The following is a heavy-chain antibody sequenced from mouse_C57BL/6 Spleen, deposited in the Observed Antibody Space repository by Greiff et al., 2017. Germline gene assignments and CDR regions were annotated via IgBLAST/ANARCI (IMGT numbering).Heavy chain of an antibody. Sequence: EVMLVASGGGLVQPGGSLSLSCAASGFTFTDYYMSWVRQPPGKALEWVGFIRNKANGYTTESSASVKGQFTISRDNYQSILYLQMHALRADDSSTYYCARTGSSYGYFDVWGTGTTVTVSS. J-gene: IGHJ1*03. V-gene: IGHV7-3*01. CDR3: ARTGSSYGYFDV. D-gene: IGHD1-1*01. CDR2: IRNKANGYTT. CDR1: GFTFTDYY.